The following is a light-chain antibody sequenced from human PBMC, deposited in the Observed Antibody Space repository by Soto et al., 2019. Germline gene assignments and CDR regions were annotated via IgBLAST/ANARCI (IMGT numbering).Light chain of an antibody. CDR3: CSYTGTYVVL. CDR1: SSNIGAGFD. CDR2: GNS. J-gene: IGLJ3*02. V-gene: IGLV1-40*01. Sequence: QSVLTQPPSVSGAPGQRVTISCTGSSSNIGAGFDVHWYHQIAGTAPKLLIYGNSNRPSGVPDRFSGSKSGTSASLAINGLQAEDEADYFCCSYTGTYVVLFGGGTKLTVL.